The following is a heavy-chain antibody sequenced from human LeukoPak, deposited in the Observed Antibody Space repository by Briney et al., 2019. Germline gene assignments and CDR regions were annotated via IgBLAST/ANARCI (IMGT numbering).Heavy chain of an antibody. CDR2: INSDGSTT. J-gene: IGHJ3*02. Sequence: PGGSLRLSCAASGFTFSSYWMHWVRQAPGKGLVWVSRINSDGSTTAYADSVKGRFTISRDNAKNTLYLQMSSLRAEDTAIYYCDAWNYYGSSGYAFDIWGQGTMVTVSS. D-gene: IGHD3-22*01. CDR1: GFTFSSYW. V-gene: IGHV3-74*01. CDR3: DAWNYYGSSGYAFDI.